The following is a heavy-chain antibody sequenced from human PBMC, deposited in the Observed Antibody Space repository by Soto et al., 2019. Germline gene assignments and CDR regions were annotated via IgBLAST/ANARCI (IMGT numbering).Heavy chain of an antibody. D-gene: IGHD4-17*01. CDR1: GGSISSGGYY. CDR3: ARLGTPVAPFDY. J-gene: IGHJ4*02. V-gene: IGHV4-61*08. CDR2: IYYSGST. Sequence: SETLSLTCTVSGGSISSGGYYWSWIRQPPGKGLEWIGNIYYSGSTNYNPSLKSRVAISVDTSKNQFSLKLSSVTAADMVVYYGARLGTPVAPFDYWGQGTLVTVSS.